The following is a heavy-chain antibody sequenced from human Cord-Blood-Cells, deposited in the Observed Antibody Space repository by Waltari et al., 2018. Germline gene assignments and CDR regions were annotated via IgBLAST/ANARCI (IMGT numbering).Heavy chain of an antibody. D-gene: IGHD7-27*01. CDR1: GYTFTSYD. CDR3: ARFRAHVGLGIWRGGRLGLDY. CDR2: MNPNSGNT. Sequence: QVQLVQSGAEVKKPGASVKVSCKASGYTFTSYDINWVRPATGHGREWMGWMNPNSGNTGYAQKFQGRVTMTRNTSISTAYMELSSLRSEDTAVYYCARFRAHVGLGIWRGGRLGLDYWGQGTLVTVSS. V-gene: IGHV1-8*01. J-gene: IGHJ4*02.